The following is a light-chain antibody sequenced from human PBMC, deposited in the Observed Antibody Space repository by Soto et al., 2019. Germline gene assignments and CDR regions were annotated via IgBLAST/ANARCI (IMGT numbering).Light chain of an antibody. CDR2: KAA. CDR3: KQYNSYPLT. CDR1: QSISTW. V-gene: IGKV1-5*03. Sequence: DIQMTQSPSTLSASVGDRVTITCRASQSISTWLAWDQQKPGKAPNLLIYKAASLESGVTSRFSGSGSGTEFTLTISSLQPDDFATYYCKQYNSYPLTFGGGTKVEIK. J-gene: IGKJ4*01.